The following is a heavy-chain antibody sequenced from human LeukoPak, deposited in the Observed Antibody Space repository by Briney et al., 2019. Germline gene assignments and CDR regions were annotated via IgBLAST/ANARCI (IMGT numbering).Heavy chain of an antibody. J-gene: IGHJ4*02. V-gene: IGHV5-51*01. D-gene: IGHD2-21*01. CDR1: GYSFTSYW. Sequence: GESLKISCKGSGYSFTSYWIGWVRQMPGKGLEWMGIIYPGDSDTRYSPSFQGRVTISADKSISTAYLQWSSLKASDTAMYYCARLAYCGGDCYLHYFDYWGQGTLVTVSS. CDR2: IYPGDSDT. CDR3: ARLAYCGGDCYLHYFDY.